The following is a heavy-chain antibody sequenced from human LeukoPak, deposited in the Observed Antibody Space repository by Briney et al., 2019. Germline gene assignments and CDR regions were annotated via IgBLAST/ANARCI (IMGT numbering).Heavy chain of an antibody. D-gene: IGHD3-3*01. CDR3: ARGSYYDFLFDT. J-gene: IGHJ5*02. Sequence: SETLSLTCTVSGVSIWANYWSWIRQTPGKGLDWIGFAHYSGTVDYNPSLKSRVTISVDTSNSQFSLQLTSVTAADTAIYYCARGSYYDFLFDTWGQGILVTVSS. CDR2: AHYSGTV. V-gene: IGHV4-59*03. CDR1: GVSIWANY.